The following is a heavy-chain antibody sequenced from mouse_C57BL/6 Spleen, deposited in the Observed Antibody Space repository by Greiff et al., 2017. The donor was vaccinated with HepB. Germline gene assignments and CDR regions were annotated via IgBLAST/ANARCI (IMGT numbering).Heavy chain of an antibody. CDR1: GFTFSDYG. J-gene: IGHJ4*01. CDR3: ARRYYGSNYAMDY. D-gene: IGHD1-1*01. CDR2: ISSGSSTI. Sequence: EVKLMESGGGLVKPGGSLKLSCAASGFTFSDYGMHWVRQAPEKGLEWVAYISSGSSTIYYADTVKGRFTISRDNAKNTLFLQMTSLRSEDTAMYYCARRYYGSNYAMDYWGQGTSVTVSS. V-gene: IGHV5-17*01.